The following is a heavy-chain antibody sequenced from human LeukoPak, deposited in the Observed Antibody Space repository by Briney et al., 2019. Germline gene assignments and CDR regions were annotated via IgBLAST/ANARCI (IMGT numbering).Heavy chain of an antibody. V-gene: IGHV4-34*01. D-gene: IGHD3-9*01. CDR2: INHSGST. CDR3: ARIRPYYDILTGYYMSCWFDP. J-gene: IGHJ5*02. CDR1: GGSFSGYY. Sequence: SETLSLTCAVYGGSFSGYYWSWIRQPPGKGLEWIGEINHSGSTNYNPSLKSRVTISVDTSKNQFSLKLSSVTAADTAVYYCARIRPYYDILTGYYMSCWFDPWGQGTLVTVSS.